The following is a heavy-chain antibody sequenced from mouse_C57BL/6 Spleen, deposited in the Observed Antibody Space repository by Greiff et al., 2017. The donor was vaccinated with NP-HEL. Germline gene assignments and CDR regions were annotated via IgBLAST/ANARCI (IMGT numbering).Heavy chain of an antibody. CDR2: ISYDGSN. D-gene: IGHD1-1*01. Sequence: VQLQQSGPGLVKPSQSLSLTCSVTGYSITSGYYWNWIRQFPGNKLEWMGYISYDGSNNYNPSLKNRISITRDTSKNQFFLKLNSVTTEDTATYYCARDPSYYYGSSYGFDYWGQGTTLTVSS. CDR3: ARDPSYYYGSSYGFDY. V-gene: IGHV3-6*01. CDR1: GYSITSGYY. J-gene: IGHJ2*01.